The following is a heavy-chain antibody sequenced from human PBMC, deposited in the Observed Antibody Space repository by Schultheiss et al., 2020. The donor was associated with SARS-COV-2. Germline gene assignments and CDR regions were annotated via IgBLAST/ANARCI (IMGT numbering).Heavy chain of an antibody. V-gene: IGHV4-59*08. Sequence: SETLSLTCTVSGGSISSYYWSWIRQPPGKGLEWIGYIYYSGSTYYNPSLKSRVTISVDTSKNQFSLKLSSVTAADTAVYYCARHGSQDIVVVPGVTLRYYMDVWGKGTTVTVSS. CDR1: GGSISSYY. CDR3: ARHGSQDIVVVPGVTLRYYMDV. CDR2: IYYSGST. D-gene: IGHD2-2*01. J-gene: IGHJ6*03.